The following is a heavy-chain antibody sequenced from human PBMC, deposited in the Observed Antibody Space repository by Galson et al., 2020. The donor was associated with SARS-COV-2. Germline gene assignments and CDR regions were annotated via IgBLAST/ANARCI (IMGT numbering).Heavy chain of an antibody. Sequence: GGSLRLSCATSGFIFSTYGMHWVRQAPGKGLEWVAMISHDGNNRYYGDSVRGRFTISRDNSKNTLYLQMNSLGAEDTAVYYCANVDGGDYWGQGTLVTVSS. J-gene: IGHJ4*02. V-gene: IGHV3-30*18. CDR2: ISHDGNNR. D-gene: IGHD3-16*01. CDR3: ANVDGGDY. CDR1: GFIFSTYG.